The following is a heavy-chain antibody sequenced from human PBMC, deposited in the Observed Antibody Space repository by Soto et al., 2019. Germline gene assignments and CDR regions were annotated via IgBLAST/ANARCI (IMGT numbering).Heavy chain of an antibody. Sequence: ASVKVSCKASGGTFSSYAISWVRQAPGQGLEWMGGIIPIFGTANYAQKFQGRVTITADESTSTAYMELSSLRSDDTAVYYCARSSGRRALHYYYGMDVWGQGTTVTVSS. CDR3: ARSSGRRALHYYYGMDV. CDR2: IIPIFGTA. J-gene: IGHJ6*02. V-gene: IGHV1-69*13. D-gene: IGHD3-22*01. CDR1: GGTFSSYA.